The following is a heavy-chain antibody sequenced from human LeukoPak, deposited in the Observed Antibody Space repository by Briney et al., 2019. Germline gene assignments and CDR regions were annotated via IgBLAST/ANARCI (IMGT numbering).Heavy chain of an antibody. CDR3: AKASDRYRSSWYNY. V-gene: IGHV3-23*01. Sequence: GGSLRLSCAASGFTFSSYAMSWVPQAPGKGLEWVSAISGSGGSTYYADSVKGGFTISRDNSKNTLYLQMNSLRAEDTAVYYCAKASDRYRSSWYNYWGQGTLVTVSS. CDR1: GFTFSSYA. J-gene: IGHJ4*02. D-gene: IGHD6-13*01. CDR2: ISGSGGST.